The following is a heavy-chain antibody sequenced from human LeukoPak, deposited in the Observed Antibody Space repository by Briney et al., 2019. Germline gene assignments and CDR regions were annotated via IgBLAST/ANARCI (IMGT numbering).Heavy chain of an antibody. CDR2: ISSSSSHI. V-gene: IGHV3-21*01. J-gene: IGHJ3*02. Sequence: NPGGSLRLSCAASGFTFSIYSMNWVRQAPGKWLEWVSCISSSSSHIYYSDSVKGRFTISRDNAKNSLYLQMNSLTAEDTAVYFCARDLRGLDAFDIWGQGTMVTVSS. CDR3: ARDLRGLDAFDI. CDR1: GFTFSIYS.